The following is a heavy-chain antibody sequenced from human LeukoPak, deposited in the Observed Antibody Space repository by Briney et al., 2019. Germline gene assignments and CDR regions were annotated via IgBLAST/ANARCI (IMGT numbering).Heavy chain of an antibody. V-gene: IGHV4-34*01. D-gene: IGHD4-11*01. Sequence: SETLSLTCAVYGGSFSGYYWSWIRQPPGKGLEWIGEINHSGSTNYNPSLKSRVTISVDTSKNQFSLKLSSVTAADTAVYYCARRMTTVTTIFYFDYWGQGTLVTVSS. J-gene: IGHJ4*02. CDR2: INHSGST. CDR3: ARRMTTVTTIFYFDY. CDR1: GGSFSGYY.